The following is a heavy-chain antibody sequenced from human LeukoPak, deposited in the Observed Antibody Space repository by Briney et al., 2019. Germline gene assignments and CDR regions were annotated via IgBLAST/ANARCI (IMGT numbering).Heavy chain of an antibody. CDR1: GFTFSSYS. CDR2: ISSSSSYI. D-gene: IGHD3-22*01. J-gene: IGHJ4*02. Sequence: GGSLRLSCAASGFTFSSYSMNWVRDAPGKGLEWVSSISSSSSYIYYADSVKGRFTISRDNAKNSLYLQMNSLRAEDTAVYYCARDYYDSSGYTDYWGQGTLVTVSS. V-gene: IGHV3-21*01. CDR3: ARDYYDSSGYTDY.